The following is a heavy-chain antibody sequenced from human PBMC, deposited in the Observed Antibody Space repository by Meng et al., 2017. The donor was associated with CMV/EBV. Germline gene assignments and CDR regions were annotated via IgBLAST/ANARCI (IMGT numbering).Heavy chain of an antibody. CDR3: AGGELNTAMSGYGMDV. CDR2: IIPIFGTA. J-gene: IGHJ6*02. CDR1: GGTFSSYA. D-gene: IGHD5-18*01. V-gene: IGHV1-69*05. Sequence: SVKVSCKASGGTFSSYAISWVRQAPGQGLEWMGGIIPIFGTANYAQKFQGRVTITTDESTSTAYMELSSLRSEDTAVYYCAGGELNTAMSGYGMDVWGQGTTVTVSS.